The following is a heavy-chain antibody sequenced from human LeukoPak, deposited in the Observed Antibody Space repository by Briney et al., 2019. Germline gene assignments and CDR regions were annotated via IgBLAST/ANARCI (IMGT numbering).Heavy chain of an antibody. CDR3: ARGGTYGSGSTPYYFDY. Sequence: PGGSLRLSCAASGFTFSSYWMSWVRQAPGKGLEWVANIKQDGSEKYYVDSVKGRFTISRDNAKNSLYLQMNSLRAEDTAVYYCARGGTYGSGSTPYYFDYWGQGTLVTVSS. J-gene: IGHJ4*02. V-gene: IGHV3-7*01. D-gene: IGHD3-10*01. CDR2: IKQDGSEK. CDR1: GFTFSSYW.